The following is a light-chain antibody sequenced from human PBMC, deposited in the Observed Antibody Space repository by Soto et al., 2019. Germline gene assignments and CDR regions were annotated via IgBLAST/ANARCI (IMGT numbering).Light chain of an antibody. CDR3: SSFTNTITRYA. CDR1: SSDVGGYNY. CDR2: EVS. V-gene: IGLV2-14*01. J-gene: IGLJ1*01. Sequence: QSALTQPASVSGSPGQSITISCTGTSSDVGGYNYVSWFQHHPGKAPKLMIYEVSHRPSGVSNRFSGSKSGDTASLTISGLQAEDEADYYCSSFTNTITRYAFGTGTKVTVL.